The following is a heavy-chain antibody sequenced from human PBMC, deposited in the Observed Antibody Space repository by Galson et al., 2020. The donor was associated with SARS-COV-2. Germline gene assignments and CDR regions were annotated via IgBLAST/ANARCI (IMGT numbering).Heavy chain of an antibody. CDR3: AREWGDINSSVFDY. CDR1: GYTFISFY. CDR2: INPSGDIT. D-gene: IGHD2-21*01. V-gene: IGHV1-46*04. J-gene: IGHJ4*02. Sequence: ASVKVSCKASGYTFISFYIHRVRQAPGQGLEWMGVINPSGDITSYAQQLRGRVTVTRDMSTQTVYMELSSLTSEDTAVYYCAREWGDINSSVFDYWGQGSLVVVSS.